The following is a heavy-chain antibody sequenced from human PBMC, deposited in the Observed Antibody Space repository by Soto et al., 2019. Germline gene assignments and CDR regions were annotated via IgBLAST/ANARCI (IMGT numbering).Heavy chain of an antibody. CDR3: GKSPGMYYADSSGYYHYDY. J-gene: IGHJ4*02. CDR2: ISGSGVST. Sequence: EVQLLESGGGLAQPGGSLRLSCAASGFTFSSYAMSWVRQAPGKGLEWVSAISGSGVSTYYADSVKGRFTISRDNSKNKLYMQRTRLRAEDTAVYYCGKSPGMYYADSSGYYHYDYWGQGTLVTVSS. D-gene: IGHD3-22*01. CDR1: GFTFSSYA. V-gene: IGHV3-23*01.